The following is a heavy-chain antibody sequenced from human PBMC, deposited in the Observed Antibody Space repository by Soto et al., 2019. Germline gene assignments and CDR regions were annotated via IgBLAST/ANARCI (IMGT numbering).Heavy chain of an antibody. V-gene: IGHV3-23*01. CDR3: ATPGPNYDFWSGYFR. CDR1: GFTFSSYA. Sequence: GGSLRLSCAASGFTFSSYAMSWVRQAPGKGLEWVSAISGSGGSTYYADSVKGRFTISRDNSKNTLYLQMNSLRAEDTAVYHCATPGPNYDFWSGYFRWGQGTLVTVSS. D-gene: IGHD3-3*01. J-gene: IGHJ4*02. CDR2: ISGSGGST.